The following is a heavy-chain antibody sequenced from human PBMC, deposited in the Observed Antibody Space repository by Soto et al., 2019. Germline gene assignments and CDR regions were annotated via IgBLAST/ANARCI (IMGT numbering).Heavy chain of an antibody. CDR2: IYQGGNYK. V-gene: IGHV3-7*03. J-gene: IGHJ5*02. D-gene: IGHD1-26*01. CDR1: GFTFSDYP. CDR3: VSEVAATGLDT. Sequence: HPGGSLRLSCVGSGFTFSDYPLNWVRQAPGQGLEWVANIYQGGNYKNYADSVKGRFTTSRDNSRNSLHLKMNSLRADDTAAYYCVSEVAATGLDTWGQGTMVTVSS.